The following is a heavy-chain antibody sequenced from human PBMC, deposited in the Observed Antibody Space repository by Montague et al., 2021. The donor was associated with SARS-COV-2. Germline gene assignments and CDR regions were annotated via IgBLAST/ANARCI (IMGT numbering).Heavy chain of an antibody. D-gene: IGHD3-10*01. V-gene: IGHV4-59*11. J-gene: IGHJ5*02. CDR2: IYYSGGI. CDR1: GDSMSDHY. Sequence: SETLSLTCTVSGDSMSDHYWAWIRQPPGKGLEWLAYIYYSGGINSXPSLQSRVSMSEDTSKNQFSLKLTSVTAADTALYFCARAVSVRSTVNCFDPWGQGTLVTVSS. CDR3: ARAVSVRSTVNCFDP.